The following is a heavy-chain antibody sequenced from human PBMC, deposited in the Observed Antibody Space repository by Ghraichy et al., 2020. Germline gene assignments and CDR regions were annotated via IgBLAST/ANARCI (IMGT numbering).Heavy chain of an antibody. CDR3: ATIAPLNAFVI. J-gene: IGHJ3*02. CDR2: IRTKTDGGTT. V-gene: IGHV3-15*01. CDR1: GFTASYPW. Sequence: GGSLRLSCAASGFTASYPWMSWVRQAPGKGLEWVGRIRTKTDGGTTEYAAPVKGRFTISKDDSKNMLYLQMNSLKTEDTAVYFCATIAPLNAFVIWGQGTKVTVSS.